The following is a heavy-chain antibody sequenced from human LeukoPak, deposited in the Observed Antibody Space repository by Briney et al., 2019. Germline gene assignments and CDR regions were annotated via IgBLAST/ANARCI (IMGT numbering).Heavy chain of an antibody. CDR2: ISSSSSYI. V-gene: IGHV3-21*01. CDR1: GFTFSSYS. J-gene: IGHJ4*02. CDR3: ARVDGSLIRGYYFDY. D-gene: IGHD1-26*01. Sequence: GGSLRLSCAASGFTFSSYSMNWVRQAPGKGLEWVSSISSSSSYIYHADSVKGRFTISRDNAKNSLYLQMNSLRAEDTAVYYCARVDGSLIRGYYFDYWGQGTLVTVSS.